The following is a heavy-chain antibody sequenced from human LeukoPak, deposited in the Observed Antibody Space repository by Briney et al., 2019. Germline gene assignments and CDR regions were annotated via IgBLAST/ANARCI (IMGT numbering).Heavy chain of an antibody. V-gene: IGHV4-59*08. CDR3: ARLVGVATSNNWFDP. CDR2: IYYSGST. J-gene: IGHJ5*02. Sequence: SETLSLTCTVSGGPISSYYWSWIRQPPGKGLEWIGYIYYSGSTNYNPSLKSRVTISVDTSKNQFSLKLSSVTAADTAVYYCARLVGVATSNNWFDPWGQGTLVAVSS. CDR1: GGPISSYY. D-gene: IGHD5-12*01.